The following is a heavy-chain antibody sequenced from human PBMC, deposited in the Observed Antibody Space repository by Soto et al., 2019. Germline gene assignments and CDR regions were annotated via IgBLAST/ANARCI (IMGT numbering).Heavy chain of an antibody. V-gene: IGHV1-18*01. Sequence: QGQLLQSGDEVKKPGASVRDSCRASGYDFTSYGISWVRQVPGQGLEWVSWISAYNGKRDTPQKFQGRVTMTLDTSTDTAHMELGDLTSADTAVYYCARGRIVASIHDAFEIWGQGTMVAVSS. J-gene: IGHJ3*02. CDR1: GYDFTSYG. CDR2: ISAYNGKR. CDR3: ARGRIVASIHDAFEI. D-gene: IGHD2-21*01.